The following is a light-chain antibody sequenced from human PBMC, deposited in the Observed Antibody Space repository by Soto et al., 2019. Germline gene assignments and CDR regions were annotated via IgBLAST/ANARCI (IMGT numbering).Light chain of an antibody. CDR1: SSDVGASNF. CDR2: EVS. Sequence: QSALTQPPSASGSPGQSVTISCTGTSSDVGASNFVSWYQHHPGKVPKLMIYEVSKRPSGVPLRFSGSKSGNTASLTVSGLQAEDEADYYCSSYAGGDTVVFGGGTKLTVL. V-gene: IGLV2-8*01. CDR3: SSYAGGDTVV. J-gene: IGLJ2*01.